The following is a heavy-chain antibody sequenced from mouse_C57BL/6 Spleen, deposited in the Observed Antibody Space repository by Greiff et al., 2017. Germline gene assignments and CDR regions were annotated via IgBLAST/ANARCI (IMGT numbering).Heavy chain of an antibody. J-gene: IGHJ4*01. CDR1: GYTFTSYW. V-gene: IGHV1-61*01. Sequence: VQLQQSGAELVRPGSSVKLSCKASGYTFTSYWMDWVKQRPGQGLEWIGNIYPSDSETHYNQKFKDKATLTVDKSSSTAYMQLSSLTSEDSAVYYCARRLDYAMDYWGQGTSVTVSS. CDR3: ARRLDYAMDY. CDR2: IYPSDSET. D-gene: IGHD2-4*01.